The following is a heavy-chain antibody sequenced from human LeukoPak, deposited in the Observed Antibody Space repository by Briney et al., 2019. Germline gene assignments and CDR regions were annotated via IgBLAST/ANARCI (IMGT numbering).Heavy chain of an antibody. CDR2: IQYRGDS. J-gene: IGHJ5*02. V-gene: IGHV4-38-2*02. CDR1: GYSISTGSY. CDR3: ARVYRVGDRFDP. Sequence: SETLSLTCTVSGYSISTGSYWGWIRQPPGKGLEWIGNIQYRGDSYYNPSLKSRVTISVDTSKNQFSLKLSSVTAADTAVYYCARVYRVGDRFDPWGQGTLVTVSS. D-gene: IGHD2-21*02.